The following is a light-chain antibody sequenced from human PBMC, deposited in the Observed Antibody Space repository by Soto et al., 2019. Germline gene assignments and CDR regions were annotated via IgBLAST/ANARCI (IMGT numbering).Light chain of an antibody. V-gene: IGKV3-20*01. CDR2: GAS. CDR3: QHHGSSSKT. J-gene: IGKJ1*01. CDR1: QSVSSSY. Sequence: EIVLTQSPGTLSLSPGERASLSCRASQSVSSSYLAWYQQKPGQAPRLLIYGASSRATGIPDRFSGSGSGTDFTLTLSRLEPEDFAVYYCQHHGSSSKTFGQGTKVEI.